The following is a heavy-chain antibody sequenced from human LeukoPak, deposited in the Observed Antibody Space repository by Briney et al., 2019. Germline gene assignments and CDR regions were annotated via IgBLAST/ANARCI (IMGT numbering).Heavy chain of an antibody. CDR1: VVTLTYRY. Sequence: GSLRLSCTVSVVTLTYRYLNGHRQSPGRGLEWISWITASGTTKDYADSVKGRFTISRDNSKNSVYLQMSTLRAVDSAVYYCARDPDYGDPYWGQGTLVTVSS. V-gene: IGHV3-11*01. D-gene: IGHD4-17*01. J-gene: IGHJ4*02. CDR3: ARDPDYGDPY. CDR2: ITASGTTK.